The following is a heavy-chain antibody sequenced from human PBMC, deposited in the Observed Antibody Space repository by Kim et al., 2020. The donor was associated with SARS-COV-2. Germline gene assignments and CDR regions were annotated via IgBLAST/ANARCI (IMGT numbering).Heavy chain of an antibody. Sequence: ASVKVSCKGSAYTFTAYYIHWVRQAPGQGLEWMGRINPSNGGTNYAQRFQGRVTLTRDTSTSSAYMDLSRLTSDDTAVYYCVRDPGGGGIDYWGQGTLVTVSS. CDR1: AYTFTAYY. CDR3: VRDPGGGGIDY. J-gene: IGHJ4*02. CDR2: INPSNGGT. D-gene: IGHD2-15*01. V-gene: IGHV1-2*06.